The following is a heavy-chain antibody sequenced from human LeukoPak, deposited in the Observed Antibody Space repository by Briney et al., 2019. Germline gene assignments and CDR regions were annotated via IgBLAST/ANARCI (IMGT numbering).Heavy chain of an antibody. J-gene: IGHJ4*02. CDR3: ARALPITIFGVADY. V-gene: IGHV1-18*01. Sequence: ASVKVSCKASGYTFTSYGISWVRQAPGQGLEWMGWISAYNGNTNYAQKLQGRVTMTTDTSTSTAYMELRSLRSDDTAVYYCARALPITIFGVADYWGQGTLVTVSS. CDR2: ISAYNGNT. D-gene: IGHD3-3*01. CDR1: GYTFTSYG.